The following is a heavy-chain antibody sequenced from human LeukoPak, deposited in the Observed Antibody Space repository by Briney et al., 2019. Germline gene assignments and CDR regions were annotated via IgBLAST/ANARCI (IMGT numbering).Heavy chain of an antibody. D-gene: IGHD3-22*01. J-gene: IGHJ4*02. CDR1: GYTFTSYG. CDR2: ISAYNGNT. Sequence: ASVKVSCKASGYTFTSYGISWVRQAPGQGLEWMGWISAYNGNTNYAQKLQGRVTMTTDTSTSTAYMELRSLRSDDTAVYYCARVKDPYYYDSSGYSLWGQGTLVTVSS. CDR3: ARVKDPYYYDSSGYSL. V-gene: IGHV1-18*01.